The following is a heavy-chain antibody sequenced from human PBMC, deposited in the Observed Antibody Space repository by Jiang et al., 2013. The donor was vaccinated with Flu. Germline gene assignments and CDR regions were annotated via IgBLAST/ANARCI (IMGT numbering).Heavy chain of an antibody. CDR1: GDSVSSNSAA. D-gene: IGHD1-1*01. Sequence: QTLSLTCTISGDSVSSNSAAWNWFRQSPSRGLEWLGRTYYRSTWYNDYAASVKSRIAINPDTSKNQFSLHLNSVTPEDTAVYYCTRWNSDWGQGTLVTVSS. V-gene: IGHV6-1*01. CDR2: TYYRSTWYN. CDR3: TRWNSD. J-gene: IGHJ4*02.